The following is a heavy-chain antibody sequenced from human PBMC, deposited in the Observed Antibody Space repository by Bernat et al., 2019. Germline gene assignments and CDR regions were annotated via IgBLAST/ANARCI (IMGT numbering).Heavy chain of an antibody. Sequence: EVQLLESGGGLVQPGGSLRLSCAASGFTFSSYAMSWVRQAPGKGLEWVSAISGSGGSTYYADSVKGRFTIPRDNSKNTLYLQMNSLRAEDTAVYYCAKGGAYSSSSSGFYWGQGTLVTVSS. CDR2: ISGSGGST. CDR3: AKGGAYSSSSSGFY. CDR1: GFTFSSYA. V-gene: IGHV3-23*01. D-gene: IGHD6-6*01. J-gene: IGHJ4*02.